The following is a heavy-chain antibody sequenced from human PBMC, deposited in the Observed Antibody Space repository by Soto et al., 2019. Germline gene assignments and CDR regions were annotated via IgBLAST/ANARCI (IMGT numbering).Heavy chain of an antibody. CDR1: GFTFSSYA. Sequence: GGSLRLSCAASGFTFSSYAMHWVRQAPGKGLEWVAVISYDGSNKYYADAAKGRFTISRDNSKNTLYLQMNSLRAEDTAVYYCASPNTSGSPGFAAAFDIWGQGTMVTVS. D-gene: IGHD1-26*01. CDR2: ISYDGSNK. V-gene: IGHV3-30-3*01. CDR3: ASPNTSGSPGFAAAFDI. J-gene: IGHJ3*02.